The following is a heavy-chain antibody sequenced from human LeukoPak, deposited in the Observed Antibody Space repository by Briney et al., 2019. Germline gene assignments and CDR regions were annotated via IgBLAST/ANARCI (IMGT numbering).Heavy chain of an antibody. CDR3: ATGIYYYDSSGYYWGHAFDI. J-gene: IGHJ3*02. Sequence: GASVKVSCKTSGGTLSNYAISWVRQAPGQGLEWMGWISAYNGNTNYAQKLQGRVTMTTDTSTSTAYMELRSLRSDDTAVYYCATGIYYYDSSGYYWGHAFDIWGQGTMVTVSS. CDR2: ISAYNGNT. CDR1: GGTLSNYA. D-gene: IGHD3-22*01. V-gene: IGHV1-18*01.